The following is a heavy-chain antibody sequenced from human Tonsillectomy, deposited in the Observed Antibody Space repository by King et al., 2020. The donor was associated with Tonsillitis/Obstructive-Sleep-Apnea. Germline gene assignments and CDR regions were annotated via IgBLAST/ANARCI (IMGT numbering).Heavy chain of an antibody. CDR3: ARVGNGATQIDY. J-gene: IGHJ4*02. V-gene: IGHV3-33*01. CDR1: GFTFNSFG. D-gene: IGHD1-1*01. Sequence: VQLVESGGGVVQPGRSLSLSCAASGFTFNSFGMHWVRQAPGKGLEWGAIIYHDGITKYSAYSVKGRCSLSRDNSKSPLYLQMNSLRADDTAVYYCARVGNGATQIDYWGQGTLVTDSS. CDR2: IYHDGITK.